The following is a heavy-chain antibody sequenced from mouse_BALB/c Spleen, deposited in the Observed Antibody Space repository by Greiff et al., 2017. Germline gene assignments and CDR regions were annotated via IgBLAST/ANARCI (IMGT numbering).Heavy chain of an antibody. CDR3: ARHGNYVYFDY. CDR2: ISNGGGST. CDR1: GFTFSSYT. D-gene: IGHD2-1*01. J-gene: IGHJ2*01. Sequence: EVQRVESGGGLVQPGGSLKLSCAASGFTFSSYTMSWVRQTPEKRLEWVAYISNGGGSTYYPDTVKGRFTISRDNAKNTLYLQMSSLKSEDTAMYYCARHGNYVYFDYWGQGTTLTVSS. V-gene: IGHV5-12-2*01.